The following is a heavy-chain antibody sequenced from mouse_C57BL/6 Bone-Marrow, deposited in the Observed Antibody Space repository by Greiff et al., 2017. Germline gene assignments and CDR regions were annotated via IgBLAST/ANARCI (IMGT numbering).Heavy chain of an antibody. J-gene: IGHJ2*01. CDR1: GYTFTSYW. Sequence: VQLQQSGAELVKPGASVKLSCKASGYTFTSYWMHWVKQRPGQGLEWIGMIHPNSGSTNYNEKFKSKATLTVDKSSSTAYMQLSSLTSEDSAVYYCASPFYDYVRGYWGQGTTLTVSA. CDR3: ASPFYDYVRGY. V-gene: IGHV1-64*01. D-gene: IGHD2-4*01. CDR2: IHPNSGST.